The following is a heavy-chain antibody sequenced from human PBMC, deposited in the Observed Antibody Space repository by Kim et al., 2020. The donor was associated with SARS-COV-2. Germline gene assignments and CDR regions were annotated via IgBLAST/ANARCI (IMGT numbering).Heavy chain of an antibody. CDR1: GGTFSSYA. D-gene: IGHD3-22*01. CDR3: ARDWDSSGYIRDY. CDR2: IIPIFGTA. V-gene: IGHV1-69*13. Sequence: SVKVSCKASGGTFSSYAISWVRQAPGQGLEWMGGIIPIFGTANYAQKFQGRVTITADESTSTAYMELSSLRSEDTAVYYCARDWDSSGYIRDYWGQGTLVTVSS. J-gene: IGHJ4*02.